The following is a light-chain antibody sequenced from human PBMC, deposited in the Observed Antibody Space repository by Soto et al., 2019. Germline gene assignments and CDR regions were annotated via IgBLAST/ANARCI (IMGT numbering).Light chain of an antibody. CDR1: QRINNW. J-gene: IGKJ1*01. CDR3: QQYESYSQT. V-gene: IGKV1-5*01. CDR2: DDS. Sequence: DLQMTQSPSALCASVGDRVTITCRASQRINNWLAWYQQRPGKAPKLLIYDDSSLESGVPSRFSRSGSGTEFTLTISSLQPEDFASYDCQQYESYSQTFGQGTKVDIK.